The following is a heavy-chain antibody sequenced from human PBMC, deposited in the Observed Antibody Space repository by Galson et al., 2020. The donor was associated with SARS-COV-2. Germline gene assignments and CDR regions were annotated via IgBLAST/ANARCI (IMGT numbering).Heavy chain of an antibody. J-gene: IGHJ3*01. Sequence: GALRLSCAASGFTFSSDPMNWVRQAPGQGPEWVAFISSSSRDTWYADSVKGRFTISRDDAKNSLYLQMNSLRDDDTAVYYCARNPGGGAFDLWGQGTRVSVSS. CDR2: ISSSSRDT. D-gene: IGHD3-10*01. V-gene: IGHV3-21*05. CDR3: ARNPGGGAFDL. CDR1: GFTFSSDP.